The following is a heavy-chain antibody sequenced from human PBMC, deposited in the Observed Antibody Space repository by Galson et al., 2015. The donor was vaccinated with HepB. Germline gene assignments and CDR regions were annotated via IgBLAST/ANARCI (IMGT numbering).Heavy chain of an antibody. J-gene: IGHJ4*02. Sequence: CAISGDSVSSHSAAWNWIRQSPSRGLEWLGRTYYRSKWYNDYAVSVKSRITINPDTSKNQFSLQLNSVTPEDTAVYYCARDAIYSSGWIDYGGQGALVTVSS. CDR1: GDSVSSHSAA. V-gene: IGHV6-1*01. CDR3: ARDAIYSSGWIDY. D-gene: IGHD6-19*01. CDR2: TYYRSKWYN.